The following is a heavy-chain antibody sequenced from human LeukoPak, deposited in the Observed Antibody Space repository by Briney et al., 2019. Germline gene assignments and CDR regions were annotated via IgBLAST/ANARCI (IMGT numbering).Heavy chain of an antibody. CDR2: ISSSGSNI. CDR1: GFTFRSYE. Sequence: GGSVRLSCAASGFTFRSYEVNWVREAPGEGLEWVSYISSSGSNIYYADSVKGRFTISRDNAKNSLYLQMNSLRAEETAVYYCARAFSGVDYWGQGTLVTVSS. D-gene: IGHD3-10*01. J-gene: IGHJ4*02. CDR3: ARAFSGVDY. V-gene: IGHV3-48*03.